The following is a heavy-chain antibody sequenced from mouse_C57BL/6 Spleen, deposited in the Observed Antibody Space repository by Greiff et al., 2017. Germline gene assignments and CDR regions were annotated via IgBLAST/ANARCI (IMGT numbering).Heavy chain of an antibody. Sequence: QVQLKESGAELVKPGASVKLSCKASGYTFTSYWMHWVKQRPGRGLEWIGRIDPNSGGTKYNEKFKSKATLTVDKPSSTAYMQLSSLTSEDSAVYYCARGDYDYVYYAMDYWGQGTSVTVSS. CDR3: ARGDYDYVYYAMDY. CDR1: GYTFTSYW. D-gene: IGHD2-4*01. J-gene: IGHJ4*01. CDR2: IDPNSGGT. V-gene: IGHV1-72*01.